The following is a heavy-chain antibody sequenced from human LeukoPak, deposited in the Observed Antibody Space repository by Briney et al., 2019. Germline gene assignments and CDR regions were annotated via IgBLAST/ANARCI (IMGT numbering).Heavy chain of an antibody. CDR1: GFTFSDYY. V-gene: IGHV3-11*04. CDR3: AREAGYDYGIDY. D-gene: IGHD5-12*01. CDR2: ISSSGSNI. J-gene: IGHJ4*02. Sequence: GGSLTLSCAVSGFTFSDYYMSWIRQAPGEGLEWVSYISSSGSNIYYADSVKGRFTVSKDNAKSSLYLQMNSLRAEDTAVYYCAREAGYDYGIDYWGQGTLVTVSS.